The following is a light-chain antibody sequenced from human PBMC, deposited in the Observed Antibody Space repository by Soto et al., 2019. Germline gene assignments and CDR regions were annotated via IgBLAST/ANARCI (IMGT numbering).Light chain of an antibody. CDR1: QNVSSNL. CDR2: GAS. CDR3: QHYGAAGIT. V-gene: IGKV3-20*01. Sequence: GLAQTPCALAWSAGERATLSWRASQNVSSNLLVWYQQHPGQAPRLLIYGASSRATGIPDRFSGSGSGTEFTLTISSLEPEDFALYYCQHYGAAGITFGQGTRLEIK. J-gene: IGKJ5*01.